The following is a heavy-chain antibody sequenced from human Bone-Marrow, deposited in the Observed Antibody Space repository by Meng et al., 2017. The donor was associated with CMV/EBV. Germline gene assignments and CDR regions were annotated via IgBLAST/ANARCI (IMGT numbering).Heavy chain of an antibody. Sequence: GGSLRLSCLASGFTVSNNYMTWVRLPPGKGLDWVSVIYSGGEAFYADSVRGRFFISRDKSKNTLYLEMTSLRAEDTAVYYCASLVDTYGRYGMDVWGQGTTVTVSS. D-gene: IGHD5-18*01. J-gene: IGHJ6*02. V-gene: IGHV3-53*01. CDR3: ASLVDTYGRYGMDV. CDR1: GFTVSNNY. CDR2: IYSGGEA.